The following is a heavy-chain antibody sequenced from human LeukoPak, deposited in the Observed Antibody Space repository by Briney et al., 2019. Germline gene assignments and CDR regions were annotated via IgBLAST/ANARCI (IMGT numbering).Heavy chain of an antibody. CDR1: GGSISSSSYY. V-gene: IGHV4-39*01. CDR3: ARPGWDLSQFDY. Sequence: SETLSLTCTVSGGSISSSSYYWGWIRQPPGKGLEWIGSIYYSGSTYYNPSLKSRVTISVDTSKNQFSLKLSSVTAADTAVYYCARPGWDLSQFDYWGQGTLVTVSS. J-gene: IGHJ4*02. D-gene: IGHD1-26*01. CDR2: IYYSGST.